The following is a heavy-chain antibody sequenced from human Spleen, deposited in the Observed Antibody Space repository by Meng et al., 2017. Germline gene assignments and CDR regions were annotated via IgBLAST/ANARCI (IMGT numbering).Heavy chain of an antibody. CDR2: IYYVGST. D-gene: IGHD3-22*01. Sequence: SETLSLTCAVYGGSFSGYYWGWIRRPPGKGLEWIASIYYVGSTYYNPSLQSRVTLSADTSNNQFSLSLSSVTAADTAVYYCARDLRDDDTSGSFYYYFDSWGQGTLVTVSS. V-gene: IGHV4-34*01. J-gene: IGHJ4*02. CDR1: GGSFSGYY. CDR3: ARDLRDDDTSGSFYYYFDS.